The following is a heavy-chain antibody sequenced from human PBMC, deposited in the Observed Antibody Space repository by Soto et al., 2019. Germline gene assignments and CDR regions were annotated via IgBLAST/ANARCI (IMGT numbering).Heavy chain of an antibody. Sequence: EVQLVESGGGLVQPCRSLRLSCAASGFTFDHYAMHWVRQAPGEGLEWVSGISWNSISMVYADSVKGRFTISRENAKNSLYLQMNSLRAEDTALYYCAKYVSNGDWCQGTLVTISS. CDR2: ISWNSISM. CDR3: AKYVSNGD. CDR1: GFTFDHYA. V-gene: IGHV3-9*01. J-gene: IGHJ4*02. D-gene: IGHD3-10*01.